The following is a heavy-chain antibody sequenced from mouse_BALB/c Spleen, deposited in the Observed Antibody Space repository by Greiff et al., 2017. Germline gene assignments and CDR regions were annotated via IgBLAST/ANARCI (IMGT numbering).Heavy chain of an antibody. D-gene: IGHD2-14*01. CDR3: ARSGRYHYAMDY. CDR1: GFTFSSFG. J-gene: IGHJ4*01. CDR2: ISSGSSTI. Sequence: EVKLVESGGGLVQPGGSRKLSCAASGFTFSSFGMHWVRQAPEKGLEWVAYISSGSSTIYYADTVKGRFTISRDNPKNTLFLQMTSLRSEDTAMYYCARSGRYHYAMDYWGQGTSVTVSS. V-gene: IGHV5-17*02.